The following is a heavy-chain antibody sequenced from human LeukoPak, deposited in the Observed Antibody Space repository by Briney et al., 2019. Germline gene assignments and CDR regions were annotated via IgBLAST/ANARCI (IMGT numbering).Heavy chain of an antibody. CDR2: ISISSSYI. D-gene: IGHD2-15*01. CDR1: GFTFSSYS. Sequence: GGSLRLSCAASGFTFSSYSMNWVRQAPGKGLEWVSSISISSSYIYYADSVKGRFTISRDNAKNSLYLQMNSLRAEDTAVYYCARARYCSGGSCYSWVENYFDYWGQGTLVTVSS. V-gene: IGHV3-21*01. J-gene: IGHJ4*02. CDR3: ARARYCSGGSCYSWVENYFDY.